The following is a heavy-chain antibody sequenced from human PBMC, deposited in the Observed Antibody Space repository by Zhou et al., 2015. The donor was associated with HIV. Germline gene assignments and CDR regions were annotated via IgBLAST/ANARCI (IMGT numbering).Heavy chain of an antibody. CDR1: GGTFSNYA. J-gene: IGHJ2*01. Sequence: QVLLVQSGAEVKKPGSSVKVSCEASGGTFSNYAVSWVRQAPGQGLEWMGAIIPMFGTVRYAQKFQGRVTLTADRSTNTAYMEMRSLRSEDTAVYYCARDRGGXRPDWRYFDLWAVAPWSVSRQ. V-gene: IGHV1-69*06. D-gene: IGHD3/OR15-3a*01. CDR3: ARDRGGXRPDWRYFDL. CDR2: IIPMFGTV.